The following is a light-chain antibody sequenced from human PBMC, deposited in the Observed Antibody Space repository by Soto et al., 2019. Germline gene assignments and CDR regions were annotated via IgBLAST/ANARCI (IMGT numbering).Light chain of an antibody. CDR3: IQGTHGPGT. J-gene: IGKJ2*01. CDR1: QSLVHSDGNTY. V-gene: IGKV2-30*02. CDR2: WVS. Sequence: DVVMTQSPLSLPVTLGQPASISCRSSQSLVHSDGNTYLNWFQQRPGQSPRRLIYWVSNRDSGVPDSLSGGGSGTDFTLKINGGEAGDVGVYYCIQGTHGPGTLGRGTKLEIK.